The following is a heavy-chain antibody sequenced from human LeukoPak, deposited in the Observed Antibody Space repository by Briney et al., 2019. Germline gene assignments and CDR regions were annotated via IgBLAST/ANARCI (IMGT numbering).Heavy chain of an antibody. V-gene: IGHV4-30-4*08. D-gene: IGHD3-3*01. J-gene: IGHJ4*02. CDR3: ARDSDFWSGYYYFDY. CDR1: GGSISRADYY. CDR2: IYYSGST. Sequence: PSETLSLTCTVSGGSISRADYYWSWIRQPPGKGLKWIGYIYYSGSTYYNPSLKSRATISIDTSKNQFSLKLSSVTAADTAVYYCARDSDFWSGYYYFDYWGQGTLVTVSS.